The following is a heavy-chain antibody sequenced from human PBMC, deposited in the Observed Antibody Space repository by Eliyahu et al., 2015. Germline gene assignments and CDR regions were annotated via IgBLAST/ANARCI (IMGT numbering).Heavy chain of an antibody. CDR2: LYFRGRT. CDR1: GGSISSGGYY. Sequence: QVQVQESGPGLVKFSETLSLTCTVSGGSISSGGYYWXWIRQPPGKGLEWIGYLYFRGRTYYNPSLKSRVTISVDTSKNQFSLKLSSVTAADTAVYYCARDSGFGGVDPWGQGTLVTVSS. D-gene: IGHD5-12*01. V-gene: IGHV4-31*03. CDR3: ARDSGFGGVDP. J-gene: IGHJ5*02.